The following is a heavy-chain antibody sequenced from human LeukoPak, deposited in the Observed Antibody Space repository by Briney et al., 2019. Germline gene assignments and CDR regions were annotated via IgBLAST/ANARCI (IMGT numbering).Heavy chain of an antibody. Sequence: PSETLSLTCSVSGASLAYYYWSWIRQPPGKGLEWIGNIYYSGSTKFNPSPRSRVTISVDTSKNQFSLKLSSVTAADTAVYYCARKGYSVYDGLDYWGRGTLVTVSS. J-gene: IGHJ4*02. CDR1: GASLAYYY. V-gene: IGHV4-59*01. CDR3: ARKGYSVYDGLDY. D-gene: IGHD5/OR15-5a*01. CDR2: IYYSGST.